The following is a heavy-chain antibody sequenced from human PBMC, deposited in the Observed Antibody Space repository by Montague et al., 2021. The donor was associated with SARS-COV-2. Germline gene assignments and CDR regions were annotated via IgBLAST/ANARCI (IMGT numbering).Heavy chain of an antibody. D-gene: IGHD1-26*01. CDR2: VNHSGHT. V-gene: IGHV4-34*01. CDR1: GGSLSGDH. CDR3: ARGSGHYYSPFDY. J-gene: IGHJ4*02. Sequence: SETLSLTCAVYGGSLSGDHWSWIRQPPGKGLEWIGEVNHSGHTNYNVSLKSRVTMSVDTSKSQFSLKMTSVSAADTAVYYCARGSGHYYSPFDYWGQGNLVTVSS.